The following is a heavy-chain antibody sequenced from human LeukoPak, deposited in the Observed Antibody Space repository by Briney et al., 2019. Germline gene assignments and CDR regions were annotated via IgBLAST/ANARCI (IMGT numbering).Heavy chain of an antibody. V-gene: IGHV4-59*08. CDR1: GGSISSYY. J-gene: IGHJ3*02. CDR3: ARRGVKADAFDI. CDR2: IYYSGST. D-gene: IGHD3-10*01. Sequence: SETLSHTCTVSGGSISSYYWSWIRQPPGKGLEWIGYIYYSGSTNYNPSLKSRVTISVDTSKNQFSLKLSSVTAADTAVYYCARRGVKADAFDIWGQGTMVTVSS.